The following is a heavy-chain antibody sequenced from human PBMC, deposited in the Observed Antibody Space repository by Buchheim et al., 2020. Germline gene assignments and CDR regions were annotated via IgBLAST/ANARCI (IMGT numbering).Heavy chain of an antibody. V-gene: IGHV3-33*01. Sequence: QVQLVESGGGVVQPGRSLRLSCAASGFTFSSYALHWVRQAPGKGLEWVSAIWYDGSNRYYADSVKGRFTISRDNSENTLSLQMNSLRAEDTAVFYCARPPQESTYGDYDYYYGLDVWGQGTT. CDR3: ARPPQESTYGDYDYYYGLDV. CDR2: IWYDGSNR. CDR1: GFTFSSYA. D-gene: IGHD4-17*01. J-gene: IGHJ6*02.